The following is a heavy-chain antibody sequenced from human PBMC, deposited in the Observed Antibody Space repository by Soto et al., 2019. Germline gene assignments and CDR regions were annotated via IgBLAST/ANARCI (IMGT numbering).Heavy chain of an antibody. CDR3: ARDGSHYVVDY. CDR1: GGSISSSSYY. CDR2: IFYSGST. J-gene: IGHJ4*02. V-gene: IGHV4-39*02. Sequence: SETLSLTCTVSGGSISSSSYYWGWIRQPPGKGLEWIGSIFYSGSTYYNPSLKSRVTISVDTSKNQFSLKLTSVTAADTAVYYCARDGSHYVVDYSGQGTQVTVAS. D-gene: IGHD4-4*01.